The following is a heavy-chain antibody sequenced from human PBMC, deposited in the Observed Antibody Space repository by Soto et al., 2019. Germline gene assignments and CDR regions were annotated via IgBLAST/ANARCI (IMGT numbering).Heavy chain of an antibody. CDR2: INAGNGNT. Sequence: QVQLVQSGAEVKKPGASVKVSCKASGYTFTSYAMHWVRQAPGQRLEWMGWINAGNGNTKYSQKFQGRVTITRDTSASTAYMELSSLRSEDTAVYYCARGLASYCSGGSCYYAGWFDPWGQGTLVTVSS. V-gene: IGHV1-3*01. CDR1: GYTFTSYA. CDR3: ARGLASYCSGGSCYYAGWFDP. D-gene: IGHD2-15*01. J-gene: IGHJ5*02.